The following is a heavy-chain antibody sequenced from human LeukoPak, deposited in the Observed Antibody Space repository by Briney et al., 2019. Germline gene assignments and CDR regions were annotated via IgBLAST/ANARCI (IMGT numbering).Heavy chain of an antibody. J-gene: IGHJ6*04. D-gene: IGHD2-2*01. CDR2: IYHSGST. V-gene: IGHV4-38-2*01. CDR3: ARGDSCSSTSCYAGYYYYGMDV. CDR1: GYSINSGYY. Sequence: SETLSLTCAVSGYSINSGYYWGWIRQPPGKGLEWIGGIYHSGSTYYNPSLKSRVTISVDTSKNQFSLKLSSVTAADTAVYYCARGDSCSSTSCYAGYYYYGMDVWGKGTTVTVSS.